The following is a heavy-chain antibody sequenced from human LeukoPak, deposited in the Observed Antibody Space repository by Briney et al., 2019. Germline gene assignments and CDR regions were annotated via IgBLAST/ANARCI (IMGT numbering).Heavy chain of an antibody. V-gene: IGHV4-31*03. D-gene: IGHD2-15*01. CDR2: IYYSGST. CDR3: ARVIAATGWFDP. Sequence: SQTLSLTCTVSGGSISSGGYYWSWIRQHPGKGLEWIGYIYYSGSTYYNPSLKSRVTISVDTSKNQFSLKLSSVTAADTAVYYCARVIAATGWFDPWGQGTLVTVSS. CDR1: GGSISSGGYY. J-gene: IGHJ5*02.